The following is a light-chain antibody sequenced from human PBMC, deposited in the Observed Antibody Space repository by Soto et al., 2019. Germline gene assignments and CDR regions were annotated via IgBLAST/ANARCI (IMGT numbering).Light chain of an antibody. J-gene: IGKJ4*01. V-gene: IGKV3-15*01. Sequence: EAVMTQSPVTLSVSPGERAPLSCRASQSVTTNLAWYQQKPGQAPRLLIYSASTRAAGIPDRFSGSGSGTEFTLTISSLQSEDFAVYYCQQYNNWPPLTFGGGTKVEIK. CDR2: SAS. CDR1: QSVTTN. CDR3: QQYNNWPPLT.